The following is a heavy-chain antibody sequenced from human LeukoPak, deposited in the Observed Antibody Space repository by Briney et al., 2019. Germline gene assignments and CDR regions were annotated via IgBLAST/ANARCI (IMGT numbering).Heavy chain of an antibody. V-gene: IGHV4-59*01. CDR2: IYYSGST. Sequence: ASETLSLTCTVSGDSISSYYWSWLRQPPGKGLEWLGYIYYSGSTNYNPSIKSRVTISVDTSKNQFSLKLSSVTAADTAVYYCARDSGCGSSTSCPDYYYYYHMDVWGKGTTVTVSS. CDR1: GDSISSYY. J-gene: IGHJ6*03. CDR3: ARDSGCGSSTSCPDYYYYYHMDV. D-gene: IGHD2-2*01.